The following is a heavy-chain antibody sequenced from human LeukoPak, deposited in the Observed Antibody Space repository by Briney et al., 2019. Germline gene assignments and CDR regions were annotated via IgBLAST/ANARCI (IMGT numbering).Heavy chain of an antibody. CDR2: IKSKTDGGTT. CDR1: GFTFSNAW. Sequence: KAGGSLRLSCAASGFTFSNAWMSWVRQAPGKGLEWVGRIKSKTDGGTTDYVAPVKGRFSISRDDAKNTLYLQMNSLKTEDTAVYYCTKATPDSTGWIDYWGQGNLVTVSS. V-gene: IGHV3-15*01. CDR3: TKATPDSTGWIDY. J-gene: IGHJ4*02. D-gene: IGHD6-19*01.